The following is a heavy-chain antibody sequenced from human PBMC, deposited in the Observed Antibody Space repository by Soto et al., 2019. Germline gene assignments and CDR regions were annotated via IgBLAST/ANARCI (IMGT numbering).Heavy chain of an antibody. CDR3: ARQSVVHDSSGYYYYFDY. CDR1: GYSFTSYW. D-gene: IGHD3-22*01. CDR2: IDPSDSYT. J-gene: IGHJ4*02. V-gene: IGHV5-10-1*01. Sequence: PGESLKISCKGSGYSFTSYWISWVRQMPGKGLEWMGRIDPSDSYTNYSPSFQGHVTISADKSISTAYLQWSSLKASDTAMYYCARQSVVHDSSGYYYYFDYWGQGTLVTVSS.